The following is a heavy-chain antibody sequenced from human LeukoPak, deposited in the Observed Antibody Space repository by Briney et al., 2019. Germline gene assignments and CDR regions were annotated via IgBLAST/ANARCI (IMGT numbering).Heavy chain of an antibody. D-gene: IGHD2-8*01. CDR2: IKQDGSEK. CDR3: ARELNGLDP. CDR1: GFTFSSYW. Sequence: PGGSLRLSCAASGFTFSSYWMSWVRQAPGKGLEWVANIKQDGSEKYYVGSVKGRFTISRDNAKNSLYLQMNRLRAEDTAVYSCARELNGLDPWGQGTLATVSS. J-gene: IGHJ5*02. V-gene: IGHV3-7*01.